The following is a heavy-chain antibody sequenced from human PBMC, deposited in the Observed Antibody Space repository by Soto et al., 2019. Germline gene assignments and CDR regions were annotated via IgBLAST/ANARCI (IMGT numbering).Heavy chain of an antibody. D-gene: IGHD1-1*01. CDR1: VRSLSKNSYY. CDR2: IYYSGST. CDR3: LLYRNGNPHFEY. V-gene: IGHV4-39*07. J-gene: IGHJ4*01. Sequence: PSETLCLTCSVSVRSLSKNSYYCGWIRQPPGKGLEWIGNIYYSGSTNYNPSLKSRVTISVDTSKNQFSLKLSSVTAADTAVYYCLLYRNGNPHFEY.